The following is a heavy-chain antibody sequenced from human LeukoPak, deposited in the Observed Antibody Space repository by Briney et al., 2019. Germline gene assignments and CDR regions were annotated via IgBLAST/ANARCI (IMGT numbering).Heavy chain of an antibody. CDR1: GFTFNKSW. D-gene: IGHD1/OR15-1a*01. Sequence: GGSLRLSCAASGFTFNKSWMSWVRQAPGKGPEWVANIKEDGTQKYYVDSVRGRFTISRDNAENSLYLQMNSLRAEDTAVYYCARVLDITGTIFDAFDIWGQGTMVTVSS. CDR3: ARVLDITGTIFDAFDI. J-gene: IGHJ3*02. V-gene: IGHV3-7*01. CDR2: IKEDGTQK.